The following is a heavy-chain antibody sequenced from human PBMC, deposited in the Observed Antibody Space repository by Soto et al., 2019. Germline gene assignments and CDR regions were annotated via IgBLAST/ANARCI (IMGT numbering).Heavy chain of an antibody. J-gene: IGHJ4*02. CDR1: GGTFSSYA. CDR2: IIPIFGTA. D-gene: IGHD5-12*01. V-gene: IGHV1-69*13. Sequence: GASVKVSCKASGGTFSSYAISWVRQAPGQGLEWMGGIIPIFGTANYAQKFQGRVTITADESTSTAYMELSSLRSEDTAVYYCAREDPSGRGDGYNSPFDYWGQGTLVTVSS. CDR3: AREDPSGRGDGYNSPFDY.